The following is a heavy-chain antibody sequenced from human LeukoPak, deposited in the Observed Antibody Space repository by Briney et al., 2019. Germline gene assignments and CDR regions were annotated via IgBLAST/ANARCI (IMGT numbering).Heavy chain of an antibody. CDR3: ATIYGDFSDFDS. V-gene: IGHV4-34*01. J-gene: IGHJ4*02. Sequence: PSETLSLTCAVYGGSLSGSYWNWIRQPPGKGLQWIGEVTHDGRINYNPSLRGRVTISVDTSMNQFSLRLTSVTAADTAVYYCATIYGDFSDFDSWAKGTLVTVSS. CDR1: GGSLSGSY. D-gene: IGHD4-17*01. CDR2: VTHDGRI.